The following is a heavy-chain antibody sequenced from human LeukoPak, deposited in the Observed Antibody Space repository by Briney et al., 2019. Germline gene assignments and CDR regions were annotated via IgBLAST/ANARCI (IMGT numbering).Heavy chain of an antibody. CDR1: GGTFSSYA. D-gene: IGHD2-2*01. CDR2: IIPILGIA. J-gene: IGHJ5*02. CDR3: AREAYCSSTSCRGWFDP. V-gene: IGHV1-69*04. Sequence: SVRVSCKASGGTFSSYAISWVRQAPGQGLEWMGRIIPILGIANYAQKFQGRVTITADKSTSTAYMELSSLRSEDTAVYYCAREAYCSSTSCRGWFDPWGQGTLVTVSS.